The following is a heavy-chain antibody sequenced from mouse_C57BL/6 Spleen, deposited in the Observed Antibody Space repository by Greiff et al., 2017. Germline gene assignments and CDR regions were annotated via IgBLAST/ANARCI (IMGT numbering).Heavy chain of an antibody. J-gene: IGHJ3*01. V-gene: IGHV3-6*01. CDR2: ISYDGSN. D-gene: IGHD2-3*01. CDR1: GYSITSGYY. CDR3: ARSYDGYWAWFAY. Sequence: VQLKESGPGLVKPSQSLSLTCSVTGYSITSGYYWNWIRQFPGNKLEWMGYISYDGSNNYNPSLKNRISITRDTSKNQFFLKLNSVTTEDTATYYCARSYDGYWAWFAYWGQGTLVTVSA.